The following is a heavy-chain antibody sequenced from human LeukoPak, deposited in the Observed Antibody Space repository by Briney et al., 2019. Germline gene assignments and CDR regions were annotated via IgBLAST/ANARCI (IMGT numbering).Heavy chain of an antibody. V-gene: IGHV4-39*01. CDR2: IYYSGST. CDR1: GGSISSSSYY. Sequence: SETLSLTCTVSGGSISSSSYYWGWVRQPPGKGLEWIGSIYYSGSTYYNPSLKSRVTISVDTSKNQFSLKLSSVTAADTAVYYCARSPRRDGSGPRWLDPWGQGTLVTVSS. J-gene: IGHJ5*02. CDR3: ARSPRRDGSGPRWLDP. D-gene: IGHD3-10*01.